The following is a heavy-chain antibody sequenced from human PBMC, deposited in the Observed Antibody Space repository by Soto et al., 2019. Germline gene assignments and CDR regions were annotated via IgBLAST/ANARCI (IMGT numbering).Heavy chain of an antibody. Sequence: ASVKVSCKASGYTFTSYGISWVRQAPGQGLEWMGWISAYNGNTNYAQKLQGRVTMTTDTSTSTAYMELRSLRSDDTAVYYCLVVVVAATDSGASDYWGQGTLVTVTS. CDR1: GYTFTSYG. V-gene: IGHV1-18*01. J-gene: IGHJ4*02. CDR3: LVVVVAATDSGASDY. CDR2: ISAYNGNT. D-gene: IGHD2-15*01.